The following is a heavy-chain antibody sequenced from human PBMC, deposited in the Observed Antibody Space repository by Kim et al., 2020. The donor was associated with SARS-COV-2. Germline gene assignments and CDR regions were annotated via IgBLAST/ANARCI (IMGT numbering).Heavy chain of an antibody. D-gene: IGHD6-13*01. CDR3: ARDMDIVGSSWYGGDYYYYGMDV. Sequence: GGSLRLSCAASGFTFSSYSMNWVRQAPGKGLEWVSSISSSSSYIYYADSVKGRFTISRDNAKNSLYLQMNSLRAEDTAVYYCARDMDIVGSSWYGGDYYYYGMDVWGQGTTVTVSS. CDR1: GFTFSSYS. CDR2: ISSSSSYI. J-gene: IGHJ6*02. V-gene: IGHV3-21*01.